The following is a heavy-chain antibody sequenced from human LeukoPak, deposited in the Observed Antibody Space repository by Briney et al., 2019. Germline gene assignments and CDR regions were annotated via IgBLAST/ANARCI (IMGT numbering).Heavy chain of an antibody. J-gene: IGHJ4*02. V-gene: IGHV3-53*01. CDR1: EFTVSSYY. D-gene: IGHD1-26*01. CDR2: IYSDGNT. CDR3: ARVGPPIVGATPYDY. Sequence: PGGSLRLSCAASEFTVSSYYMTWVRQAPGKGLEWVSVIYSDGNTYYADSLKGRFTISRDNSKNTLYLQINSLRAEDTAVYYCARVGPPIVGATPYDYWGQGTLVTVSS.